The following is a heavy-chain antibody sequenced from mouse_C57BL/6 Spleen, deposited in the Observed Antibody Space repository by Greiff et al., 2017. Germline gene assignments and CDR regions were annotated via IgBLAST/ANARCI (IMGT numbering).Heavy chain of an antibody. D-gene: IGHD2-3*01. CDR1: GFNITDYY. CDR2: IDPEDGDT. CDR3: TTCGYYESCWFAY. V-gene: IGHV14-1*01. J-gene: IGHJ3*01. Sequence: VQLQQSGAELVRPGASVKLSCTASGFNITDYYMHWVKQRPEQGLEWIGRIDPEDGDTEYAPKFQGKATMTAHTSSSTAYLQLSSLTSEETAGYYVTTCGYYESCWFAYWGQETLVSVSA.